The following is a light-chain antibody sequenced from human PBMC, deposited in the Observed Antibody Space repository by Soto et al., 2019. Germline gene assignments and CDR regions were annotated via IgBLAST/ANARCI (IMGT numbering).Light chain of an antibody. Sequence: DIQMTQSPSSLSASVGDRVTITCRASQNINKFLNWYQPKPGKAPKLLIYAASILQSGVPSRFSGSGSGTDFTLTISSLRPEDFATYFCQQSGSTPWTFGQGTGVEI. CDR3: QQSGSTPWT. J-gene: IGKJ1*01. CDR1: QNINKF. V-gene: IGKV1-39*01. CDR2: AAS.